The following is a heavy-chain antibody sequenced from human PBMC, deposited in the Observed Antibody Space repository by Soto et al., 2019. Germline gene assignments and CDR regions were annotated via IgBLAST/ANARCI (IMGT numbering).Heavy chain of an antibody. CDR3: AADPYCGGDCYFDY. CDR1: GFTFFTSA. J-gene: IGHJ4*02. Sequence: SVKVSCKASGFTFFTSAVQWVRQARGQGLEWIGWIVVGSGNTNYARKFQERVTITRDMSTNTAYMELTRLRSEDTAVYYCAADPYCGGDCYFDYWGQGIMVIVSS. CDR2: IVVGSGNT. D-gene: IGHD2-21*02. V-gene: IGHV1-58*01.